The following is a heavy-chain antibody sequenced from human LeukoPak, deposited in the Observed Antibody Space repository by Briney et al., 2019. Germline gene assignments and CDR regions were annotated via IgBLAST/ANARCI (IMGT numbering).Heavy chain of an antibody. J-gene: IGHJ6*03. V-gene: IGHV3-30*02. Sequence: PGGSLRLSCVASGFTFSTYGMHWVRQAPGKGLEWVAFISYDGSKKCYADSVKGRFTISRDNSNNTLHLQMNSLRAEDAAVFYCAKDKDDHGDYYYMDVWGKGTTVTVSS. D-gene: IGHD4-17*01. CDR2: ISYDGSKK. CDR3: AKDKDDHGDYYYMDV. CDR1: GFTFSTYG.